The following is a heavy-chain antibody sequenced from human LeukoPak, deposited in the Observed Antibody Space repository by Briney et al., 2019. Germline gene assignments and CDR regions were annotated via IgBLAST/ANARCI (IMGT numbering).Heavy chain of an antibody. V-gene: IGHV3-23*01. J-gene: IGHJ4*02. CDR3: ARDRIRGDY. CDR2: LAAGGGNT. CDR1: GFTFSSYA. Sequence: GGSLRLSCAASGFTFSSYAMSWVRQAPAKGLEWVSTLAAGGGNTYYADSVKGRFTISRDNAKNSLYLQMNSLRAEDTAVYYCARDRIRGDYWGQGTLVTVSS.